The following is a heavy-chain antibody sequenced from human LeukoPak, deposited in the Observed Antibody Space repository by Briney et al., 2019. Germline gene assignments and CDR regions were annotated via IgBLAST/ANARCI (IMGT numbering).Heavy chain of an antibody. Sequence: ASVKVSCKASGYTFTSYDINWVRQAPGQGLEWMGIINPSGGSTSYAQKFQGRVTMTRDTSTSTVYMELSSLRSEDTAVYYCAMDSSGFDIWGQGTMVTVSS. CDR2: INPSGGST. CDR1: GYTFTSYD. V-gene: IGHV1-46*01. CDR3: AMDSSGFDI. D-gene: IGHD3-22*01. J-gene: IGHJ3*02.